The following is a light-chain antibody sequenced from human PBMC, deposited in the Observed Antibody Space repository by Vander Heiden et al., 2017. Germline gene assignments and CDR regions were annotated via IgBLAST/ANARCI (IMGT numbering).Light chain of an antibody. CDR1: SSDVGGFNF. V-gene: IGLV2-8*01. CDR3: SSYGGSNNLV. J-gene: IGLJ2*01. CDR2: EVS. Sequence: QSALTQPPSASGSPGQSVPISCTGTSSDVGGFNFVSWYQQYPGKAPKLMISEVSKRPAGVPDRSSGSKSGNTASLTVSGLQAEDEADYYCSSYGGSNNLVFGGGTKLTVL.